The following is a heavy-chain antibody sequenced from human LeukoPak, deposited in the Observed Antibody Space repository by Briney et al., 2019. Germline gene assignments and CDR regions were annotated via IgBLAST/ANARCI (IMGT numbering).Heavy chain of an antibody. CDR1: GFTFSNYW. CDR3: AKGHTYGMI. J-gene: IGHJ1*01. CDR2: IRQDGREK. V-gene: IGHV3-7*03. D-gene: IGHD5-18*01. Sequence: PGGSLRLSCAASGFTFSNYWMTWVRQAPGKGLEWVANIRQDGREKNYVDSVKGRFTISRDDAKNSLILQMNRLRAEDTAVYYCAKGHTYGMIWGQGTLVTVSS.